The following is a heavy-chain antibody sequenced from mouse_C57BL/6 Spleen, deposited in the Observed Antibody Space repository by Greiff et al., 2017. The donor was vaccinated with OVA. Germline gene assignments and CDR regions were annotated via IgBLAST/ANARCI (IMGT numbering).Heavy chain of an antibody. CDR3: ARWGLRRGAMDY. CDR2: INPNNGGT. J-gene: IGHJ4*01. CDR1: GYTFTDYN. Sequence: EVKLMESGPELVKPGASVKMSCKASGYTFTDYNMHWVKQSHGKSLEWIGYINPNNGGTSYNQKFKGKATLTVNKSSSTAYMELRSLTSEDSAVYYCARWGLRRGAMDYWGQGTSVTVSS. V-gene: IGHV1-22*01. D-gene: IGHD2-4*01.